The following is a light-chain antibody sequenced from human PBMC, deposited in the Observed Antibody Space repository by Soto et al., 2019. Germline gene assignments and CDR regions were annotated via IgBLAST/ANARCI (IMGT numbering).Light chain of an antibody. Sequence: DIQMTQSPSTLSASVGDRVTITCRASQSIRSWLAWYQQKSGKAPKLLIYQAASLESGVPSRFSGSGSGTEFTLPISSLQPDDFSTYYCQQYNSDPTWTFGQGTKVEIK. CDR2: QAA. CDR3: QQYNSDPTWT. J-gene: IGKJ1*01. CDR1: QSIRSW. V-gene: IGKV1-5*03.